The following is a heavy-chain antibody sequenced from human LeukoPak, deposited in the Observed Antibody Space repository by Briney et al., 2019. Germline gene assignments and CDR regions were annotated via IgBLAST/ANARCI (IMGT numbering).Heavy chain of an antibody. CDR1: GGSISSSSYY. CDR3: ARGAYCSGGSCYPDYYYYMDV. CDR2: IYTSGST. J-gene: IGHJ6*03. Sequence: SETLSLTCTVSGGSISSSSYYWGWIRQPPGKGLEWIGRIYTSGSTNYNPSLKSRVTISVDTSKNQFSLKLSSVTAADTAVYYCARGAYCSGGSCYPDYYYYMDVWGKGTTVTISS. V-gene: IGHV4-39*07. D-gene: IGHD2-15*01.